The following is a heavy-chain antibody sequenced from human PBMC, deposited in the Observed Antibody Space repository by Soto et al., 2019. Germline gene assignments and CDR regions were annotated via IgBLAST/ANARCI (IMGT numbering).Heavy chain of an antibody. V-gene: IGHV3-30*03. D-gene: IGHD1-1*01. CDR1: GFSFSRYG. CDR2: ISYDERKK. J-gene: IGHJ4*02. CDR3: ARDMNWSLDY. Sequence: QVQLVESGGGVVQPGGSLRLSCAASGFSFSRYGLHWVRQAPGKGLEWMAFISYDERKKYYVESMKGRFTISRDISTNTVYLQMNSLRAADTAVYYCARDMNWSLDYWGLGTLVTVSS.